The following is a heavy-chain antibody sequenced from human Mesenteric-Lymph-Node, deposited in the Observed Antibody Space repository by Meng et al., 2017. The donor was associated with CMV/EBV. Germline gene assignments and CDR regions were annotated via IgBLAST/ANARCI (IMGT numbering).Heavy chain of an antibody. CDR1: GFTVSSNY. Sequence: GGSLRLSCAASGFTVSSNYMSWVRQAPGKGLEWVSVIYSGGSTYYADSVKGRFTISRDNSKNTLYLQMNSLRAEDTAVYYCARDRRSIAARGSYYYYYYGMDVWGQGTTVTVSS. V-gene: IGHV3-66*02. D-gene: IGHD6-6*01. CDR2: IYSGGST. CDR3: ARDRRSIAARGSYYYYYYGMDV. J-gene: IGHJ6*02.